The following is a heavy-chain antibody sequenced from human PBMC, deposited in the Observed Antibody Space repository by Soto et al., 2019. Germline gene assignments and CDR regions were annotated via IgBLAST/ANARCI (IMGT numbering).Heavy chain of an antibody. J-gene: IGHJ4*02. CDR3: TRHTVDY. D-gene: IGHD4-4*01. CDR1: GFPLGDSA. V-gene: IGHV3-73*01. CDR2: TRSKTQGYAT. Sequence: PGGSLRLSCTTSGFPLGDSAIHWVRQASGKGLEWVGRTRSKTQGYATAFAASVKGRFTISRDDSKNTVYLQMNSLKTEDTAVYYCTRHTVDYWGQGTLVTVSS.